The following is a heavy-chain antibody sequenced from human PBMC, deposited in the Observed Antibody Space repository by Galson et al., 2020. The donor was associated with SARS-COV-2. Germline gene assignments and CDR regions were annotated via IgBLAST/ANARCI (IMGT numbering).Heavy chain of an antibody. CDR1: GGSIINYY. Sequence: SETLSLTCTVSGGSIINYYWNWIRQPPGKGLEWIGFIYYSGRTNYSPSLKTRVTMSVDPSKNQVSLNLRAVTAADTAVYYCARAPPHPYDSSGHTYFDYWGQGALVTVSS. CDR3: ARAPPHPYDSSGHTYFDY. V-gene: IGHV4-59*01. CDR2: IYYSGRT. D-gene: IGHD3-22*01. J-gene: IGHJ4*02.